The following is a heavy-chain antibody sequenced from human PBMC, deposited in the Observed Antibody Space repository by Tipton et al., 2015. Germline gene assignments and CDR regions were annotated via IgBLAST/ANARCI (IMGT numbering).Heavy chain of an antibody. CDR2: IYYSGST. J-gene: IGHJ4*02. CDR1: GGSISSRNYY. Sequence: TLSLTCTVSGGSISSRNYYWGWIRQPPGMGLEWIGTIYYSGSTFYTPSLKSRVTISVDTPKNQFSLKLSSVTAADTAVYYCARRIAAAHADYWGQGTLVTVSS. D-gene: IGHD6-13*01. V-gene: IGHV4-39*01. CDR3: ARRIAAAHADY.